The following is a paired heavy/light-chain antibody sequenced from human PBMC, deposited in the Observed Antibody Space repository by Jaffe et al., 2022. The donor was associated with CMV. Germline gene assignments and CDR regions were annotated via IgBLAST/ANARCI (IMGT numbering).Heavy chain of an antibody. Sequence: QVQLQESGPGLVKPSETLSLSCTVSGGSISTYHWSWIRQPAGKDLEWIGRIYSSGTTNYNPSLKSRVTMSVDTSKNQVSLKLSSVTAADTAMYFCARGPHYSGNNGRFDYWGQGTPVTVSS. D-gene: IGHD1-26*01. V-gene: IGHV4-4*07. CDR1: GGSISTYH. J-gene: IGHJ4*02. CDR2: IYSSGTT. CDR3: ARGPHYSGNNGRFDY.
Light chain of an antibody. Sequence: QSALTQPASVSGSPGQSITISCTGTSSDVGGYNFVSWYQQHPGKAPKLIIYDVSNRPSGVSNRFSGSKSGNTASLAISGLQAEDEADYYCSSYINTNTLVAFGGGTKLTVL. CDR3: SSYINTNTLVA. J-gene: IGLJ3*02. CDR2: DVS. CDR1: SSDVGGYNF. V-gene: IGLV2-14*03.